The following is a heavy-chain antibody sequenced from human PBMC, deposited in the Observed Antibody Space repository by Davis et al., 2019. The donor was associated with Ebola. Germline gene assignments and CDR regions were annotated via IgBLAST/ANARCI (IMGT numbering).Heavy chain of an antibody. D-gene: IGHD3-9*01. Sequence: MPSDSLSLTCTVSGGSISTYLWTWIRQPPGKGLEWLGYIYYIGTTNYNPSLKSRVTISVDTSKNQFSLGLNSVTAADTAVYYCARDLLRSFDWVNYGMDVWGKGTMVTVSS. CDR2: IYYIGTT. CDR1: GGSISTYL. CDR3: ARDLLRSFDWVNYGMDV. J-gene: IGHJ6*04. V-gene: IGHV4-59*01.